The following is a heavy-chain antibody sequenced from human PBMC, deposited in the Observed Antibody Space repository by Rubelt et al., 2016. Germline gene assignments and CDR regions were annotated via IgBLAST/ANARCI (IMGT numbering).Heavy chain of an antibody. V-gene: IGHV1-69*04. Sequence: QVQLVQSGAEVKKPGSSVKVSCKASGGTFSSYAISWVRQAPGQGLEWMGRIIPILGIANYAQKCQGRVTITADKSTSTAYMELSSLRSEDTAVYYCARDPMDIIEVPARYGLDVWGQGTTVTISS. CDR1: GGTFSSYA. J-gene: IGHJ6*02. CDR3: ARDPMDIIEVPARYGLDV. CDR2: IIPILGIA. D-gene: IGHD2-2*03.